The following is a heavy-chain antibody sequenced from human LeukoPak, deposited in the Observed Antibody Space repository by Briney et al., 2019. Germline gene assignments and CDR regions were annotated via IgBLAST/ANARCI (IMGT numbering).Heavy chain of an antibody. D-gene: IGHD4-23*01. J-gene: IGHJ4*02. CDR3: ARDHPTTVVTPNPYFDY. CDR1: GFTFSSYA. Sequence: GGSLRLSCAASGFTFSSYAMHWVRQAPGKGLEWVAVISYDGSNKYYADSVKGRFTISRDNSKNTLYLQMNSLRAEDTAVYYCARDHPTTVVTPNPYFDYWGQGTLVTVSS. V-gene: IGHV3-30*04. CDR2: ISYDGSNK.